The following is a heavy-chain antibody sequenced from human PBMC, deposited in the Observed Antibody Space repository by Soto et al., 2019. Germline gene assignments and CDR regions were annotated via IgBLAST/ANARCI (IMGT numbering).Heavy chain of an antibody. CDR1: GFTFSGYG. Sequence: QVQLVESGGGVVQPGTSLRLSSAVSGFTFSGYGMHWVREAPGKGLEWVAVIWFDGSNKNYADSVKGRFTISRDDSKNTLYLQMNSLRAEDTAVYYCTRDRDSRRGWDYFDHWGQGTLVTVSS. J-gene: IGHJ4*02. V-gene: IGHV3-33*01. CDR3: TRDRDSRRGWDYFDH. CDR2: IWFDGSNK. D-gene: IGHD4-4*01.